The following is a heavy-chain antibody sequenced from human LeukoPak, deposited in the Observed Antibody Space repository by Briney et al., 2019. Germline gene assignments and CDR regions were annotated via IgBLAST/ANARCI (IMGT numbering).Heavy chain of an antibody. CDR1: GGTFSSYA. D-gene: IGHD3-3*01. CDR3: ARDCGLYDFWSGYYQYNWFDP. Sequence: SVKVSCKASGGTFSSYAISWVRQAPGQGLEWMGGIIPIFGTANYAQKFQGRVTITTDESTSTAYMELSSLRSEDTAVYYCARDCGLYDFWSGYYQYNWFDPWGQGTLVTVSS. J-gene: IGHJ5*02. V-gene: IGHV1-69*05. CDR2: IIPIFGTA.